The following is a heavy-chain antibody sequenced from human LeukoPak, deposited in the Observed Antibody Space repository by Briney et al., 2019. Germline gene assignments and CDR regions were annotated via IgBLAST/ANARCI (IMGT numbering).Heavy chain of an antibody. V-gene: IGHV3-53*01. J-gene: IGHJ6*02. CDR3: ARDPREVDRVWDYYGMDV. D-gene: IGHD5-12*01. CDR2: IYSGGST. CDR1: GFTVSSNY. Sequence: GGSLRLSCAASGFTVSSNYMSWVRQAPGKGLEWVSVIYSGGSTYYAGSVKGRFTISRDNSKNTLYLQMNSLRAEDTAVYYCARDPREVDRVWDYYGMDVWGQGTTVTVSS.